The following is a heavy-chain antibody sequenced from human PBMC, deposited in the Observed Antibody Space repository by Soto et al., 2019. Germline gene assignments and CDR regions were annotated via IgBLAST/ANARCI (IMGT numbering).Heavy chain of an antibody. D-gene: IGHD3-16*02. CDR2: FDPEDGET. V-gene: IGHV1-24*01. CDR3: ATITLTFGGVIVADDAFDI. Sequence: ASVKVSCKVSGYTLTELSMHWVRQAPGKGLEWMGGFDPEDGETIYAQKFQGRVTMTEDTSTDTAYMELSSLRSEDTAVYYCATITLTFGGVIVADDAFDIWGQGTMVTVSS. CDR1: GYTLTELS. J-gene: IGHJ3*02.